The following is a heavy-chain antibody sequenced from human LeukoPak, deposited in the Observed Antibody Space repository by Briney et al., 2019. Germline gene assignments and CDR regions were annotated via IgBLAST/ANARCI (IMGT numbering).Heavy chain of an antibody. D-gene: IGHD3-10*01. Sequence: ASVKVSCETSGYTFTTFDINWVRQAPGQGLEWMGWINTNTGNPTYAQDFTGRFVFSLDTSVSTAYLQISSLKTEDTAVYYCARGNYYVDYWGQGTLVTVSS. CDR3: ARGNYYVDY. J-gene: IGHJ4*02. CDR1: GYTFTTFD. CDR2: INTNTGNP. V-gene: IGHV7-4-1*02.